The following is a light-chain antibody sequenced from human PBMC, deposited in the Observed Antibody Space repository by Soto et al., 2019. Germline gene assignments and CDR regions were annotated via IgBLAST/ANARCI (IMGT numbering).Light chain of an antibody. Sequence: EIVLTQSPATLSLSPGERATLSCRASQSVRRYLAWYQQKPGQAPRLLIYDASNRASGIPARFSGSGSGTEFTLTISSLQPEDFTVYSCLQYHNLWAFGQGTKVDIK. J-gene: IGKJ1*01. V-gene: IGKV3-11*01. CDR1: QSVRRY. CDR2: DAS. CDR3: LQYHNLWA.